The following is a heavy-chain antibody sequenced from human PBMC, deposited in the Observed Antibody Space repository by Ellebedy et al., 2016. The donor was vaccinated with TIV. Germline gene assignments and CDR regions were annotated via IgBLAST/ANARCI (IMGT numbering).Heavy chain of an antibody. V-gene: IGHV3-30-3*01. CDR2: LSYDGGRK. CDR1: GFTFSAYA. Sequence: PGGSLRLSCAASGFTFSAYAMHWVRQAPGKGLDWLAILSYDGGRKYYADSVKGRFTISRDNYNNTLYLQMNSLRPEDTAVYYCARGGLVMTTVTTRPVDWWGQGTLVPVSS. J-gene: IGHJ4*02. D-gene: IGHD4-11*01. CDR3: ARGGLVMTTVTTRPVDW.